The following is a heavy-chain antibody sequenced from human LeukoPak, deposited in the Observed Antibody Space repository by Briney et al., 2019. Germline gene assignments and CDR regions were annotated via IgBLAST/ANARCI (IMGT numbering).Heavy chain of an antibody. Sequence: ASVKVSCKASGYTFTSYYMHWVRQAPGQGLEWMGIINPSGGSTSYAQKFQGRVTMTRDTSTSTVYMELSSLRSEDTAVYYCARAADDDYGSGSYYTWFDPWGQGTLVTVPS. D-gene: IGHD3-10*01. CDR2: INPSGGST. CDR3: ARAADDDYGSGSYYTWFDP. CDR1: GYTFTSYY. J-gene: IGHJ5*02. V-gene: IGHV1-46*01.